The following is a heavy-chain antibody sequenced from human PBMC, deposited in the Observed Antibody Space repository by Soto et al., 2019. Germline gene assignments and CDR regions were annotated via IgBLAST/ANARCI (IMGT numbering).Heavy chain of an antibody. Sequence: ASVKVSCKASGYTFTSYGISRVRQAPGQGLEWMGWISAYNGNTNYAQKLQGRVTMTTDTSTSTAYMELRSLRSDDTAVYYCARVGAARPSGWFDPWGQGTLVTVSS. CDR2: ISAYNGNT. CDR1: GYTFTSYG. J-gene: IGHJ5*02. CDR3: ARVGAARPSGWFDP. D-gene: IGHD6-6*01. V-gene: IGHV1-18*01.